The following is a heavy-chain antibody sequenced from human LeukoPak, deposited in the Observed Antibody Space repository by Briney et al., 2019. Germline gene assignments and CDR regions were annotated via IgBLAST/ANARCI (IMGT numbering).Heavy chain of an antibody. D-gene: IGHD2-15*01. CDR3: ARDLGGCSGGSCYSRDV. CDR2: IYNGGSA. Sequence: GRSLRLSCAASGFTFSSYAMHWVRQAPGKGLEWVSVIYNGGSAYYADAVKGRFTVSRDNSKNTLYLQMSSLRAEDTAVYYCARDLGGCSGGSCYSRDVWGQGTTVTVSS. CDR1: GFTFSSYA. J-gene: IGHJ6*02. V-gene: IGHV3-53*01.